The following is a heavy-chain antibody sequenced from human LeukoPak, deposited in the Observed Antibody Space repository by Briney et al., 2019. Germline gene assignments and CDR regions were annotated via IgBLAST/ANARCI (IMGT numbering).Heavy chain of an antibody. D-gene: IGHD3-22*01. Sequence: SETLSLTCTVSGGSISSYYWGWIRQPAGKGLEWIGRIYTSGSNNYNPSLKSRVTMSVDTSKNQFSLKSSSVTAADTAVYYCARRRAPGRYYYDSSGYQPYFDYWGQGTLVTVSS. CDR1: GGSISSYY. CDR3: ARRRAPGRYYYDSSGYQPYFDY. J-gene: IGHJ4*02. CDR2: IYTSGSN. V-gene: IGHV4-4*07.